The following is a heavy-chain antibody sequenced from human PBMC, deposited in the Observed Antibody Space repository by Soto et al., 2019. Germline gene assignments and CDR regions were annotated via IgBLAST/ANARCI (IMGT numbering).Heavy chain of an antibody. CDR3: AREIYDSSGYYPDAFDI. CDR1: GGSISSGGYY. CDR2: IYYSGST. D-gene: IGHD3-22*01. J-gene: IGHJ3*02. Sequence: SETLSLTCTVSGGSISSGGYYWSRIRQHPGKGLEWIGYIYYSGSTYYNPSLKSRVTISVDTSKNQFSLKLSSVTAADTAVYYCAREIYDSSGYYPDAFDIWGQGTMVTV. V-gene: IGHV4-31*03.